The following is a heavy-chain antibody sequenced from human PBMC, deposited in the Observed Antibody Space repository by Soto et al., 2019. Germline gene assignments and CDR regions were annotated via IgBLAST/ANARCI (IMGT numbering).Heavy chain of an antibody. D-gene: IGHD1-20*01. J-gene: IGHJ6*03. CDR3: AKAYNWNQKYYYYYYMDV. V-gene: IGHV3-23*01. Sequence: PGGSLRLSCAASGFTFSSYAMSWVRQAPGKGLEWVSAISGSGGSTYYADSVKGRFTISRDNSKNTLYLQMNSLRAEDTAVYYCAKAYNWNQKYYYYYYMDVWGKGTTVTVSS. CDR1: GFTFSSYA. CDR2: ISGSGGST.